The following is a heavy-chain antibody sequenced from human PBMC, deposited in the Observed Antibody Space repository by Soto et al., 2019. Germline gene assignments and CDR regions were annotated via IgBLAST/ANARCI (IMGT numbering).Heavy chain of an antibody. V-gene: IGHV4-59*01. J-gene: IGHJ6*02. CDR2: IYYSGSI. CDR3: ARDRRITIFGSSYYYYGMDV. CDR1: GGSISSYY. Sequence: KPSETLSLTXTVSGGSISSYYWSWIRQPPGKGLEWIGYIYYSGSINYNPSLKSRVTISVDTSKNQFSLKLSSVTAADTAVYYCARDRRITIFGSSYYYYGMDVWGQGTTVTVSS. D-gene: IGHD3-3*01.